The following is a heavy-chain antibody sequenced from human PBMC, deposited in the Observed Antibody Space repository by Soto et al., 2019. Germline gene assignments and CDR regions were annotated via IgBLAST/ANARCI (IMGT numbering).Heavy chain of an antibody. D-gene: IGHD3-10*02. J-gene: IGHJ4*02. Sequence: QVQLVQSGAEVKKPGASVKVSCKASGYTFTSYYMHWVRQAPGQGLEWMGIINPSGGSTSYAQKFQGRVTMTRDTSTSTVYMEMSSMRSEDTAGYYCARDPRGMGMFDYWGQGTLVTGSS. CDR2: INPSGGST. V-gene: IGHV1-46*01. CDR3: ARDPRGMGMFDY. CDR1: GYTFTSYY.